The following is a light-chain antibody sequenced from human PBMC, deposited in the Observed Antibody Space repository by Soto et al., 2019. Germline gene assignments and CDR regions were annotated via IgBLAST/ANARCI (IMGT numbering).Light chain of an antibody. CDR1: QSVSSK. J-gene: IGKJ1*01. V-gene: IGKV3-15*01. Sequence: EIVMTQSPATLSVSPGEGATLSCRASQSVSSKLAWYQQKPGQAPRLLIYGASTRATGIPVRFSGSGSGTEFTLIISSLQSEDSAVYYCQQYNSWLWTVGQGTKVDSK. CDR2: GAS. CDR3: QQYNSWLWT.